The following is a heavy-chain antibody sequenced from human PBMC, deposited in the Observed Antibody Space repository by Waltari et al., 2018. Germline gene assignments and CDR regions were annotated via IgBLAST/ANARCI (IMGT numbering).Heavy chain of an antibody. Sequence: QVQLQESGPGLVKPSETLSLTCTVSGGSIRSYFWSWIRQPPGKGLEWIGHINYSGSTTYNPSLKSRVTISIDTSKNQFSLKLSSVTAADTAVYYCARLTNSGWYEMDWGQGTLVTVSS. J-gene: IGHJ4*02. CDR2: INYSGST. D-gene: IGHD6-19*01. CDR1: GGSIRSYF. CDR3: ARLTNSGWYEMD. V-gene: IGHV4-59*01.